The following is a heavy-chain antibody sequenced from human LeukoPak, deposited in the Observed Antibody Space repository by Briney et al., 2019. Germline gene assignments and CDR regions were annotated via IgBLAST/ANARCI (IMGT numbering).Heavy chain of an antibody. CDR2: ISSSSSYI. CDR3: ARDTGVGYSYGYDH. D-gene: IGHD5-18*01. J-gene: IGHJ4*02. CDR1: GFTFSSYS. Sequence: PGGSLRLSCAASGFTFSSYSMNWVRQAPGKGLEWVSSISSSSSYIYYADSVKGRFTISRDNAKNSLYLQMNSLRAEDTAVYYCARDTGVGYSYGYDHWGQGTLVTVSS. V-gene: IGHV3-21*01.